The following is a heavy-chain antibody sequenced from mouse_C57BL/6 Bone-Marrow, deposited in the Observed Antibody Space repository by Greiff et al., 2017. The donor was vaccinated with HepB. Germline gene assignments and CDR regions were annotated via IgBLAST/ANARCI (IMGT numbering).Heavy chain of an antibody. V-gene: IGHV3-6*01. J-gene: IGHJ3*01. CDR3: PIYYDYDGWFAY. Sequence: EVKLMESGPGLVKPSQSLSLTCSVTGYSITSGYYWNWIRQFPGNNLEWMGYISYDGSNNYNPSPKNRISITRDTSKNQFFLKLNSVTTEDTATYYCPIYYDYDGWFAYWGQGTLVTVSA. CDR2: ISYDGSN. D-gene: IGHD2-4*01. CDR1: GYSITSGYY.